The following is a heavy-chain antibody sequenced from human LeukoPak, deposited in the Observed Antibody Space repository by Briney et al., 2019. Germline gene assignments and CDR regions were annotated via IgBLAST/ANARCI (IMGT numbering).Heavy chain of an antibody. V-gene: IGHV4-39*07. CDR2: INHSGST. CDR3: ASEVGAPHYGMDV. Sequence: SETLSLTCTVSGGSISSSSYYWGWIRQPPGKGLEWIGEINHSGSTNYNPSLKSRVTISVDTSKNQFSLKLSSVTAADTAVYYCASEVGAPHYGMDVWGQGTTVTVSS. J-gene: IGHJ6*02. D-gene: IGHD1-26*01. CDR1: GGSISSSSYY.